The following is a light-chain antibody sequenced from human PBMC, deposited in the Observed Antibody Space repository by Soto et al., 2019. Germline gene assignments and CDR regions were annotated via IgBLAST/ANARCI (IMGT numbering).Light chain of an antibody. CDR3: QQSYSTPGIT. CDR2: AAS. CDR1: QSISSY. V-gene: IGKV1-39*01. Sequence: DIQMTQSPSSLSASVGDRVTITCRASQSISSYLNWYQQKPGKAPKLLIYAASSLPSGVPSRFSGSGSGTDFTLTISSLQPEDFATYYCQQSYSTPGITFGQGTRLEIK. J-gene: IGKJ5*01.